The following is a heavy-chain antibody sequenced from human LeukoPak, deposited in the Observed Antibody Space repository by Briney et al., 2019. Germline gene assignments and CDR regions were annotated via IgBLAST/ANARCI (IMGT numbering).Heavy chain of an antibody. CDR2: IYYSGGT. CDR1: GGSISTYY. Sequence: MSSETLSLTCSVSGGSISTYYWSWIRQPPGKGLEWIGYIYYSGGTNYNPSLKSRVTISVGTSKNQFSLKLTSVTAADTAVYYCARAQLNLLVDFGMDVWGQGTTVTVSS. V-gene: IGHV4-59*01. CDR3: ARAQLNLLVDFGMDV. J-gene: IGHJ6*02. D-gene: IGHD1-1*01.